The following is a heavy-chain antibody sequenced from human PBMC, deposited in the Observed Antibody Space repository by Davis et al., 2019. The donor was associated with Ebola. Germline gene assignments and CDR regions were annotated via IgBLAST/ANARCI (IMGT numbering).Heavy chain of an antibody. CDR2: ISYDGSNK. J-gene: IGHJ6*02. CDR3: AKSPYGHYYYYGMDV. D-gene: IGHD4-17*01. Sequence: PGGSLRLSCAASGFTFSSYGMHWVRQAPGKGLEWVAVISYDGSNKYYADSVKGRFTISRDNSKNTLYLQMNSLRAEDTAVYYCAKSPYGHYYYYGMDVWGQGTTVTVSS. CDR1: GFTFSSYG. V-gene: IGHV3-30*18.